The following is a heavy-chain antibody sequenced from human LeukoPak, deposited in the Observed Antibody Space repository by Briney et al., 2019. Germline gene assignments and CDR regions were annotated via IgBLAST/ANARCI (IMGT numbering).Heavy chain of an antibody. J-gene: IGHJ4*02. CDR3: EKDESGYYYDSSGPFDY. CDR1: GFTFDEYA. V-gene: IGHV3-9*01. D-gene: IGHD3-22*01. Sequence: GRSLRLSCAASGFTFDEYAMHWVRHAPGKGLEWVSGISWNSGSIVYADCVEGRFTISRDNDKTSLYLQMNSMRAEDTALYYYEKDESGYYYDSSGPFDYWGQGNLVTVSS. CDR2: ISWNSGSI.